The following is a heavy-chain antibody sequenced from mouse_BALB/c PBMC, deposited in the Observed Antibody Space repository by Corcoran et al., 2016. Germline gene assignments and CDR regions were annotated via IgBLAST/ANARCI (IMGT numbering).Heavy chain of an antibody. CDR2: INPNNGGT. J-gene: IGHJ4*01. V-gene: IGHV1-18*01. CDR1: GYTFTDYN. Sequence: EVLLQQSGPELVKPGASVKIPCKASGYTFTDYNMDWVKQSHGKSLEWIGDINPNNGGTIYNQKFKGKATLTVDKSSSTAYMELRSLTSEDTAVYYCARAVYDGTGAMDYWGQGTSVTVSS. D-gene: IGHD2-3*01. CDR3: ARAVYDGTGAMDY.